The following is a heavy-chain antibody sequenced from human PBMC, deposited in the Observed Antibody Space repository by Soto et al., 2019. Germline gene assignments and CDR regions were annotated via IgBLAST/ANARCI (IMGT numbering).Heavy chain of an antibody. Sequence: GGSLRLSCAASGFTFSSYAMSWVRQAPGKGLEWVSTISGRGGNTYYADSVKGRFTISRDNSKTTLYLQMNSLRAEDTALYYCAQNFDIWGQGTMVTVSS. V-gene: IGHV3-23*01. CDR2: ISGRGGNT. CDR3: AQNFDI. CDR1: GFTFSSYA. J-gene: IGHJ3*02.